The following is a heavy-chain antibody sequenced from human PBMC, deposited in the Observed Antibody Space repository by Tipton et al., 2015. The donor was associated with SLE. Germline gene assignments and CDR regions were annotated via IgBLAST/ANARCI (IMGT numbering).Heavy chain of an antibody. Sequence: TLSLTCAVSSYSISNDNWWGWIRQPPGKGLEWIGYFYYSGATYYNPSLQSRVTMSADTSKNQFSLRLKSATAADTAVYFCARHLGVIVAFEVWGQGTVLTVSS. CDR2: FYYSGAT. V-gene: IGHV4-28*01. D-gene: IGHD3-10*01. J-gene: IGHJ3*01. CDR3: ARHLGVIVAFEV. CDR1: SYSISNDNW.